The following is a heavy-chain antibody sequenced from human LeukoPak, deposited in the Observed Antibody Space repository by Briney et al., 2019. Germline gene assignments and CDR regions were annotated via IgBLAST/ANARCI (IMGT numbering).Heavy chain of an antibody. J-gene: IGHJ4*02. CDR2: INSDGSST. CDR3: ARATGSYYSIGY. V-gene: IGHV3-74*01. D-gene: IGHD1-26*01. Sequence: GGSLRLSCAAAGFTFSSYWIHWVRQAPGKGLLWVSRINSDGSSTSYADSVKGRFTISRDNAKNTLYLQMNSLRAEDTAVYYCARATGSYYSIGYWGQGTLVTVSS. CDR1: GFTFSSYW.